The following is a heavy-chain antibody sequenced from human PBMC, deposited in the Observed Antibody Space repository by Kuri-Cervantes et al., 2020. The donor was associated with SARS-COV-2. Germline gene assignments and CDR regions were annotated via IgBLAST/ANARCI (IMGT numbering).Heavy chain of an antibody. V-gene: IGHV6-1*01. J-gene: IGHJ4*02. D-gene: IGHD1-1*01. CDR1: GDDVSSNSAA. CDR2: TYYRSQWYN. Sequence: TLSLTCAISGDDVSSNSAAWNWIRQSPSRGLEWLGRTYYRSQWYNDYAVSVKSRIIINPDTSKNQFSLQLSSVTPEDTAVYYCARVTTGTLDYWGQGTLVTVSS. CDR3: ARVTTGTLDY.